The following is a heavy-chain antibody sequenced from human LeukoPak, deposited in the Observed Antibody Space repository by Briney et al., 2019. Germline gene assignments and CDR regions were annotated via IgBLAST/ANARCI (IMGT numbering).Heavy chain of an antibody. CDR3: ARHSRSIVRGVIKRDAFDI. Sequence: ASVKVSCKASGYNFITYGFSWVRQAPGQGLEWMGWINPYHGKTKYAQKLQGRVTMTTDTSTNTAHMELRSLTSDDTAVYYCARHSRSIVRGVIKRDAFDIWGQGTMVTVSS. V-gene: IGHV1-18*01. J-gene: IGHJ3*02. D-gene: IGHD3-10*01. CDR1: GYNFITYG. CDR2: INPYHGKT.